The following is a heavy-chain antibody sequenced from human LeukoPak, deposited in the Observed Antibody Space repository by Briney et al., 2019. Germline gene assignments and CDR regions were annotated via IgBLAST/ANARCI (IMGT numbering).Heavy chain of an antibody. V-gene: IGHV3-23*01. Sequence: PGGSLRLSCAASGFTFSSYAMTWVRQAPGKGLEWVSSISVNGGTTYYADSVKGRFTISRDSSKNTLYLQMNSLRAEDTAVYYCAKDPRFLIWGQGTLVTVSS. CDR1: GFTFSSYA. CDR2: ISVNGGTT. CDR3: AKDPRFLI. J-gene: IGHJ4*02. D-gene: IGHD3-3*01.